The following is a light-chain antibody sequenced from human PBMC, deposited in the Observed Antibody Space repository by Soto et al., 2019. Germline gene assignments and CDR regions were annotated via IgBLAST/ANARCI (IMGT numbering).Light chain of an antibody. CDR1: QSISPW. J-gene: IGKJ2*01. V-gene: IGKV1-5*03. Sequence: DLQMTQSPSTLSASVGDRVTISCRASQSISPWLAWFQQKPGKAPKLLIYKASSLETGVPSRFSGSGSGTEFTLTISSLQPDDFATYYCQQYNTYQYTFGQGTKLEIK. CDR2: KAS. CDR3: QQYNTYQYT.